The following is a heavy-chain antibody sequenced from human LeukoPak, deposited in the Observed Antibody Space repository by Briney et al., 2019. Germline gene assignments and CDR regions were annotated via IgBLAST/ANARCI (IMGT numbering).Heavy chain of an antibody. CDR2: IRYDGINK. Sequence: GGSLRLSCAASGFTFSIYAMYWVRQAPGKGLEWVACIRYDGINKYYADSVKGRFTISKDNSKNTLYLQMNSLRAEDTAVFYCAKLVRGYFDLWGRGTLVTVSS. J-gene: IGHJ2*01. V-gene: IGHV3-30*02. CDR1: GFTFSIYA. CDR3: AKLVRGYFDL. D-gene: IGHD2-21*01.